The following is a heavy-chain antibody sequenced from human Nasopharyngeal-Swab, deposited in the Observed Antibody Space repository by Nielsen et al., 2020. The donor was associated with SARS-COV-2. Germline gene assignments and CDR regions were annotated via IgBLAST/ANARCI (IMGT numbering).Heavy chain of an antibody. CDR2: ISSSSSYI. V-gene: IGHV3-21*01. CDR1: GFTFSSYS. D-gene: IGHD5-12*01. J-gene: IGHJ4*02. Sequence: GGSLRLSCAASGFTFSSYSMNWVRQAPGKGLEWVSSISSSSSYIYYADSVKGRFTISRDNAKNSLYLQMNSLRAEDTAVYYCARELGGYRGYGFGYEFAYWGQGTLVTVSS. CDR3: ARELGGYRGYGFGYEFAY.